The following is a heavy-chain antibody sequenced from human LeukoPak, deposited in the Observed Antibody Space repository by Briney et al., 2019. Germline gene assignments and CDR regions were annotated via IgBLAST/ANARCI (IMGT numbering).Heavy chain of an antibody. CDR1: GGSISSSSYY. Sequence: PSETLSLTCTVSGGSISSSSYYWGWIRQPPGKGLEWIGSIYYSGSTYYNPSLKSRVTISVDTSKNQFSLKLSSVTAADTAVYYCARAIMITFGGAIDFDYWGQGTLVTVSS. V-gene: IGHV4-39*01. CDR2: IYYSGST. D-gene: IGHD3-16*02. J-gene: IGHJ4*02. CDR3: ARAIMITFGGAIDFDY.